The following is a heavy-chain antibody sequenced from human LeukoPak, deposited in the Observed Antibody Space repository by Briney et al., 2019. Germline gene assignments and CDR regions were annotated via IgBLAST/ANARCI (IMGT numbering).Heavy chain of an antibody. V-gene: IGHV3-21*01. CDR2: ISSSSSYI. J-gene: IGHJ2*01. CDR1: GFTFSSYS. CDR3: ARGPMTYYYDSSGYFDL. D-gene: IGHD3-22*01. Sequence: TGGSLRLSCAASGFTFSSYSMNWVRQAPGKGLEWVSSISSSSSYIYYADSVKGRFTISRDNAKNSLYLQMNSLRAEDTAVYYCARGPMTYYYDSSGYFDLWGRGTLVTVSS.